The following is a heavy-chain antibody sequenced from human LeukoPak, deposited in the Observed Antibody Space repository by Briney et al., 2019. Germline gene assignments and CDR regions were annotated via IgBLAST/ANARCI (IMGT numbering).Heavy chain of an antibody. J-gene: IGHJ4*02. V-gene: IGHV4-4*07. Sequence: PSETLSLTCTVSGDSISSYYWSWIRQPAGKGLEWIGRIYTSGSTDYNPSLKSRLTMSVDTSKNQFSLKLTSMTAADTAVYYCARSGGDRGWYYFDYWGQGTLVTVSS. D-gene: IGHD6-19*01. CDR1: GDSISSYY. CDR3: ARSGGDRGWYYFDY. CDR2: IYTSGST.